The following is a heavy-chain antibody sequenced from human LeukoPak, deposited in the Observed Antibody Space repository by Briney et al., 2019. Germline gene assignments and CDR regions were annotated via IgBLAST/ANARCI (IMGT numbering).Heavy chain of an antibody. Sequence: GGSLRLSCAASGFTFSSYSMNWVRQAPGKGLEGVSSISSSSSYIYYADSVKGRFTISRDNAKNSLYLQMNSLRAEDTAVYYCARDRDTAMLYYFDYWGQGTLVTVSS. V-gene: IGHV3-21*01. CDR1: GFTFSSYS. J-gene: IGHJ4*02. CDR2: ISSSSSYI. CDR3: ARDRDTAMLYYFDY. D-gene: IGHD5-18*01.